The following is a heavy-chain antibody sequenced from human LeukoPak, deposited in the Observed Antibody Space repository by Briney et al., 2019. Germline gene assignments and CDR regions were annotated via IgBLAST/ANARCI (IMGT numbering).Heavy chain of an antibody. J-gene: IGHJ4*02. CDR3: ARAPLWFGELSFDY. V-gene: IGHV4-59*01. CDR2: IYYSGST. CDR1: GGSISSYY. Sequence: PSXXLSLTCTVSGGSISSYYWSWIRQPPGKGLEWIGYIYYSGSTNYNPSLKSRVTISVDTSKNQFSLKLSSVTAADTAVYYCARAPLWFGELSFDYWGQGTLVTVSS. D-gene: IGHD3-10*01.